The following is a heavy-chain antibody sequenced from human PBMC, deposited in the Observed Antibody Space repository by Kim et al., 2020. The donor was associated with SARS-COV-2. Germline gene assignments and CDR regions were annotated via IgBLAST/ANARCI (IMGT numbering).Heavy chain of an antibody. J-gene: IGHJ4*02. V-gene: IGHV3-23*01. CDR3: AKDLAITMIVVVETVDDY. D-gene: IGHD3-22*01. Sequence: KGRFTICRDNSKNTLYLQMNSLRAEDTAVYYCAKDLAITMIVVVETVDDYWGQGTLVTVSS.